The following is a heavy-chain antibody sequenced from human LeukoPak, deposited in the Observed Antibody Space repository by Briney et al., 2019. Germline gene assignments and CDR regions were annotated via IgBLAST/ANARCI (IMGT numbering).Heavy chain of an antibody. CDR2: INPNNGGT. CDR1: GYTFTGYY. D-gene: IGHD3-22*01. CDR3: ARDQNFHGSGGYYGIDC. V-gene: IGHV1-2*02. J-gene: IGHJ4*02. Sequence: ASVKVSCKASGYTFTGYYIHWVRQAPGQGLEVIGWINPNNGGTNYAQKFQDRVTMTRDTSISTAYMELSRLTSDDTAVYYCARDQNFHGSGGYYGIDCWGQGALVTVSS.